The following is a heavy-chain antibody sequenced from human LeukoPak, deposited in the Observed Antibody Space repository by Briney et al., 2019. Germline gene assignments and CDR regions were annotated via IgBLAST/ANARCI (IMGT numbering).Heavy chain of an antibody. Sequence: GGSLRLSCAASGFHFSSYAMSWVRQAPGKGLEWVSALSGSGGSTYYADSVKGRFNLSRDNSKNTLYLQMNSLRAEDTAVYYCAKVARSKTTVTTYFDYWGQGTLVTVSS. V-gene: IGHV3-23*01. J-gene: IGHJ4*02. CDR2: LSGSGGST. D-gene: IGHD4-11*01. CDR3: AKVARSKTTVTTYFDY. CDR1: GFHFSSYA.